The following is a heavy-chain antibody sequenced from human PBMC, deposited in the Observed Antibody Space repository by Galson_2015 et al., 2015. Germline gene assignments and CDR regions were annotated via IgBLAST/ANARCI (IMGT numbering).Heavy chain of an antibody. CDR2: IYPGDSDT. D-gene: IGHD3-22*01. CDR1: GSSFTSYW. Sequence: QSGAEVKKPGESLKISCKGSGSSFTSYWIGWVRQMPGKGLEWMGIIYPGDSDTRYSPSFQGQVTISADKSISTAYLQWSSLKATATAKYYCARGSKDYYDSSGDFGYWGQGTLVTASS. V-gene: IGHV5-51*01. J-gene: IGHJ4*02. CDR3: ARGSKDYYDSSGDFGY.